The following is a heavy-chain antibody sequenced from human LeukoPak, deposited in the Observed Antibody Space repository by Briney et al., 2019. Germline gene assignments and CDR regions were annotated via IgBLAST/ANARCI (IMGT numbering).Heavy chain of an antibody. J-gene: IGHJ4*02. CDR3: ARQPGDYLDY. V-gene: IGHV4-39*01. CDR2: IYYNGRT. CDR1: GGSFSGYY. D-gene: IGHD4-17*01. Sequence: SETLSLTCAVYGGSFSGYYWDWIRQPPGKGPEWIGSIYYNGRTEYNPALKSRATISVDTSKNHFSLTLRSVTAADTAIYYCARQPGDYLDYWGRGTLVTVSS.